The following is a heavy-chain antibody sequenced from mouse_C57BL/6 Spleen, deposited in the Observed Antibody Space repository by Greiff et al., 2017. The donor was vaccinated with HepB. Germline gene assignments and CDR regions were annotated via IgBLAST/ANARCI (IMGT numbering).Heavy chain of an antibody. CDR2: IYPGDGDT. CDR3: ARAITTVVDGAMDY. Sequence: QVQLKESGPELVKPGASVKISCKASGYAFSSSWMNWVKQRPGKGLEWIGRIYPGDGDTNYNGKFKGKATLTADKSSSTAYMQLSSLTSEDSAVYFCARAITTVVDGAMDYWGQGTSVTVSS. V-gene: IGHV1-82*01. J-gene: IGHJ4*01. CDR1: GYAFSSSW. D-gene: IGHD1-1*01.